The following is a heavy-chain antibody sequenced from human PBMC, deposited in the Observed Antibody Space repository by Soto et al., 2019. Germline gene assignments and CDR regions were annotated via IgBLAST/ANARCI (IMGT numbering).Heavy chain of an antibody. D-gene: IGHD6-6*01. CDR1: GYTFTSYA. CDR3: ALPPAHIGPSSSPIDY. V-gene: IGHV1-3*01. J-gene: IGHJ4*02. CDR2: INAGNGNT. Sequence: ASVKVSCKASGYTFTSYAMHWVRQAPGQRLEWMGWINAGNGNTKYSQKLQGRVTITRDTSASTAYMELSSLRSEDTAVYYCALPPAHIGPSSSPIDYWGQGTLVTVSS.